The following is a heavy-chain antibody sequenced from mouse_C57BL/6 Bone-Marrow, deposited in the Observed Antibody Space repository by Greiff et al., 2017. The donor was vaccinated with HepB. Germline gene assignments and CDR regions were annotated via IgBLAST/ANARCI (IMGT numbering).Heavy chain of an antibody. D-gene: IGHD3-3*01. Sequence: EVHLVESGGDLVKPGGSLKLSCAASGFTFSSYGMSWVRQTPDKRLEWVATISSGGSYTYYPDSVKGRFTISRDNAKNTLYLQMSSLKSEDTAMYYCARRGGTGYFDYWGQGTTLTVSS. CDR2: ISSGGSYT. J-gene: IGHJ2*01. V-gene: IGHV5-6*01. CDR1: GFTFSSYG. CDR3: ARRGGTGYFDY.